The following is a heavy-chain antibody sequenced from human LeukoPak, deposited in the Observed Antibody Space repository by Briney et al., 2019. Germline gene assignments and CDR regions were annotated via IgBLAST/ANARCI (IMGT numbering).Heavy chain of an antibody. V-gene: IGHV3-21*01. D-gene: IGHD6-19*01. CDR3: ARDPSGWYFVDY. J-gene: IGHJ4*02. CDR2: ISSSSSYI. Sequence: KSGGSLRLSCAASGFTFSSYAMHWVRQAPGKGLEWVSSISSSSSYIYYADSVKGRFTISRDNAKNSLYLQMNSLRAEDTAVYYCARDPSGWYFVDYWGQGTLVTVSS. CDR1: GFTFSSYA.